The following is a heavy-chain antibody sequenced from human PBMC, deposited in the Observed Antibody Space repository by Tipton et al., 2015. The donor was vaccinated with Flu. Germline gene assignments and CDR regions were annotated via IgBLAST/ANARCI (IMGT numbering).Heavy chain of an antibody. Sequence: GLVKPSETLSLTCAVYGGSFSGHYWSWIRQPPGKGLEWIGEVNHSGSPNYNPSLKSRVAISVDTSKNQFSLKVTSLTAADTAMYYCARGNGYTNAYLDYWGQGTLVTVSS. CDR2: VNHSGSP. J-gene: IGHJ4*02. CDR1: GGSFSGHY. V-gene: IGHV4-34*01. D-gene: IGHD5-24*01. CDR3: ARGNGYTNAYLDY.